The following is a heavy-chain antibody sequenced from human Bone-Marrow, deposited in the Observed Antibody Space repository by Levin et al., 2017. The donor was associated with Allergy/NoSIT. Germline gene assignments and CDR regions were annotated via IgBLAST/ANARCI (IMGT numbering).Heavy chain of an antibody. J-gene: IGHJ3*01. D-gene: IGHD6-13*01. CDR1: GFTFSSAW. Sequence: GGSLRLSCAASGFTFSSAWMSWVRQAPGKALEWVGRIKSKADGGTIDYAAPVKGRFTISRDDSKNTLNLEMNSLKIEDTAVYYCATPLGSSSWYTAFDVWGQGTMVTVSS. CDR2: IKSKADGGTI. CDR3: ATPLGSSSWYTAFDV. V-gene: IGHV3-15*01.